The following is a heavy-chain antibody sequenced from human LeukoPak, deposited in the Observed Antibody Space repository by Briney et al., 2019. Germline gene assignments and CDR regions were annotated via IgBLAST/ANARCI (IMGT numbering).Heavy chain of an antibody. J-gene: IGHJ4*02. CDR1: GGSINNYY. Sequence: SETLSLTCTVSGGSINNYYWNWVRQPPGAGLEWLAYIYYTGSTNYNPSLKTRLTISAGTSKNQFSLRLNSVTAADTAVYYCARFSQYYDSPTHYLDYWGQGILVTVSS. V-gene: IGHV4-59*08. CDR2: IYYTGST. D-gene: IGHD2/OR15-2a*01. CDR3: ARFSQYYDSPTHYLDY.